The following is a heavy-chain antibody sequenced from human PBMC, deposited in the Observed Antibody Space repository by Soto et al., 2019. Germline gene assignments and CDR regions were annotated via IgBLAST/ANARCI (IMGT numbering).Heavy chain of an antibody. CDR1: GGFMSSSRW. CDR3: ALGVELLWLGELPQRWFAP. Sequence: SETLSLSCTVSGGFMSSSRWWSWVRQPPGKGLEWIGEIYHSGSTNYNPSLKSRVTISVDKSKNQFSLKLSSVTAADTAVYYCALGVELLWLGELPQRWFAPWGQGTLVTGS. CDR2: IYHSGST. D-gene: IGHD3-10*01. V-gene: IGHV4-4*02. J-gene: IGHJ5*02.